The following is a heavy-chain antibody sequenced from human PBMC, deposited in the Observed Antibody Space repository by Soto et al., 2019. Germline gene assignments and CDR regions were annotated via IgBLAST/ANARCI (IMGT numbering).Heavy chain of an antibody. CDR2: TYYRSKWYN. J-gene: IGHJ5*02. D-gene: IGHD6-13*01. Sequence: QVQLQQSGPGLVKPSQTLSLTCAISGDSVSSNAAAWSWIRQSPSRGLEWLGRTYYRSKWYNDYAVSVKSRIVINPDTSKNQFSLHLNSVTPEDSAVYYCARGSYDSTWSWGQGTLVTVSS. CDR3: ARGSYDSTWS. V-gene: IGHV6-1*01. CDR1: GDSVSSNAAA.